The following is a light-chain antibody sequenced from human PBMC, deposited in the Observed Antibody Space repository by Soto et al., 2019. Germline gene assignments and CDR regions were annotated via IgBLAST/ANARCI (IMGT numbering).Light chain of an antibody. V-gene: IGKV1-5*01. CDR3: QHYNSYSEA. CDR1: QSISSL. CDR2: DAY. Sequence: DIQMTQSPSSLSASVGERVTITCRASQSISSLLAWYQQKPGKAPKVXIYDAYSLESGVQSRFSGSGSGTEFTLTISSLQPDDFATYYCQHYNSYSEAFGQGTKVDIK. J-gene: IGKJ1*01.